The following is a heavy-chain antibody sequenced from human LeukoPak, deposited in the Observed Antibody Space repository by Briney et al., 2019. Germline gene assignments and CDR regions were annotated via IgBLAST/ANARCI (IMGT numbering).Heavy chain of an antibody. Sequence: PGGSLRLSCAASRFTFSSYGMSWVRQAPGKGLEWVSGISGSGGSTYYADSAKGRFTISRDNSKNTLFLQMSSLRPEDTALYYCAKDSSGYQWGGDYFDYWGQGTLVTVSS. D-gene: IGHD3-22*01. V-gene: IGHV3-23*01. CDR1: RFTFSSYG. CDR3: AKDSSGYQWGGDYFDY. J-gene: IGHJ4*02. CDR2: ISGSGGST.